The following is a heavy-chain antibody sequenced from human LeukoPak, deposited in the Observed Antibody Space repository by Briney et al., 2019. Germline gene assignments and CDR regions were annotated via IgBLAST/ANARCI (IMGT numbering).Heavy chain of an antibody. J-gene: IGHJ4*02. CDR3: ARGPRFLSAYDYVWGSYRQLDY. V-gene: IGHV4-34*01. D-gene: IGHD3-16*02. Sequence: PSETLSLTCAVYGGSFSGYYWSWIRQPPGEGLEWIGEINHSGSTNYNPSLKSRVTISVDTSKNQFSLKLSSVTAADTAVYYCARGPRFLSAYDYVWGSYRQLDYWGQGTLVTVSS. CDR1: GGSFSGYY. CDR2: INHSGST.